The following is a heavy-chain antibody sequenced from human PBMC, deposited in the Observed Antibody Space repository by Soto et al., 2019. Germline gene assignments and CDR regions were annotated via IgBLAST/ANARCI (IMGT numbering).Heavy chain of an antibody. D-gene: IGHD6-13*01. V-gene: IGHV4-34*01. Sequence: SETLSLTCAVYCGSFSGYYWSWIRQPPGKGLEWIGEINHSGSTNYNPSLKSRVTISVDTSKNQFSLKLSSVTAADTAVYYCARGLEVAAAGYGEYYYYGMDVWGQGTTVTVSS. CDR1: CGSFSGYY. CDR3: ARGLEVAAAGYGEYYYYGMDV. J-gene: IGHJ6*02. CDR2: INHSGST.